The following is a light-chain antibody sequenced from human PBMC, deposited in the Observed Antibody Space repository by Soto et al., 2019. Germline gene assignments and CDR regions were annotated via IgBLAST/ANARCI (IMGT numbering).Light chain of an antibody. CDR1: QSLGRY. Sequence: EIVLTQSPATLSLSPGERATLSCRASQSLGRYLAWYQQKPGQAPRLLIYDSSHRATGIPVRCSGSGSATELTLTISSLQSEDFAVYYCQQYGSSGTFGQGTKVDIK. V-gene: IGKV3-11*01. CDR2: DSS. CDR3: QQYGSSGT. J-gene: IGKJ1*01.